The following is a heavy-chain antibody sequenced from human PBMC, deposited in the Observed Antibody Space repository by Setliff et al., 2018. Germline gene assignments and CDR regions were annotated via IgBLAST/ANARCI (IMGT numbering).Heavy chain of an antibody. CDR3: ARGPPGYYYYMNV. Sequence: PSETLSLTCNVSGGSISSYSWSWIRQAPGKGLEWIGYLYYSGNTNYNPSLKSRVTISGDTSQNYFSLTLTSVTEADTAVYYCARGPPGYYYYMNVWGQGTTVTVSS. J-gene: IGHJ6*03. V-gene: IGHV4-59*01. CDR2: LYYSGNT. CDR1: GGSISSYS.